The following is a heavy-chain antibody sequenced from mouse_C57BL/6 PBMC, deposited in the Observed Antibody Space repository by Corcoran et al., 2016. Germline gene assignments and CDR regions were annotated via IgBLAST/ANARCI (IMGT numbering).Heavy chain of an antibody. Sequence: QVQLQQSGAELVKPGASVKISCKASGYAFSSYWMNWVKQRPGKGLEWIGQIYPGDGDTNYNGKFKGKATLTADKSSSTAYMQLSRLTSEDSAVYFCARSGGSSLYWYFDVWGTGTTVTVSS. CDR1: GYAFSSYW. D-gene: IGHD1-1*01. CDR2: IYPGDGDT. V-gene: IGHV1-80*01. CDR3: ARSGGSSLYWYFDV. J-gene: IGHJ1*03.